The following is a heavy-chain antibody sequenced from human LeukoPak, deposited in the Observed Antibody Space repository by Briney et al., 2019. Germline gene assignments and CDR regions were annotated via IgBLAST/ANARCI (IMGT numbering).Heavy chain of an antibody. D-gene: IGHD3-16*01. Sequence: PGGSLRLSCAAFGFIFSGHWMHWVRQAPGEGLVCVARIKKDGTYRDYGDSVKGRFTISRDNAKNTLYLQMSSLRVEDTARYYCVRDDDVYGFDYWGQGTVVTVSS. CDR3: VRDDDVYGFDY. CDR1: GFIFSGHW. J-gene: IGHJ4*02. CDR2: IKKDGTYR. V-gene: IGHV3-74*01.